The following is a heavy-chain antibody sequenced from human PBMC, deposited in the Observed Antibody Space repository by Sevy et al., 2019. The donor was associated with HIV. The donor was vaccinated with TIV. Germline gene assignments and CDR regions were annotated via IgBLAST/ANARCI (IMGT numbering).Heavy chain of an antibody. Sequence: GGSLRLSCAASGFTFSSYAMHWVRQAPGKGLEWVAVISYDGSNKYYADSVKGRFTISRDNSKNTLYLQMNSLRAEDTAVYYCARDQYYYDSSGYRYYCYGMDVWGQGTTVTVSS. CDR1: GFTFSSYA. J-gene: IGHJ6*02. CDR2: ISYDGSNK. D-gene: IGHD3-22*01. V-gene: IGHV3-30*04. CDR3: ARDQYYYDSSGYRYYCYGMDV.